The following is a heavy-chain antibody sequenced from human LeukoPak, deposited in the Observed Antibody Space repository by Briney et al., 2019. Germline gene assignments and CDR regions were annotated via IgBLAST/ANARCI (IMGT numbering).Heavy chain of an antibody. D-gene: IGHD5-18*01. CDR1: GFTFSSYA. V-gene: IGHV3-30*04. CDR3: ARVGYSYGTTYHY. CDR2: ISYDGSNK. J-gene: IGHJ4*02. Sequence: GGSLRLSCAASGFTFSSYAMHWVRQAPGKGLEWVAVISYDGSNKYYADSVKGRFTISRDNSKNTLYLQMNSLRAEDTAVYYCARVGYSYGTTYHYWGQGTLVTVSS.